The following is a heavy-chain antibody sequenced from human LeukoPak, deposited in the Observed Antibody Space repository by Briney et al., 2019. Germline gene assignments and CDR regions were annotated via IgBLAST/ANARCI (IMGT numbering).Heavy chain of an antibody. CDR2: ISYDGDNT. CDR1: GFTLSTYV. J-gene: IGHJ4*02. V-gene: IGHV3-30*01. D-gene: IGHD4-17*01. CDR3: ARGDYEVY. Sequence: GRSLRLSCAASGFTLSTYVMHWVRLAPGKGLEWVAYISYDGDNTYYADSVKGRFTISRDNSKNTLYLLVNSLTVEDTAVYYCARGDYEVYWGQGTLVTVSS.